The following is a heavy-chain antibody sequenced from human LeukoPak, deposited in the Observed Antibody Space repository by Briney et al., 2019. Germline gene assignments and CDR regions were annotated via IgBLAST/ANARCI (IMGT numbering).Heavy chain of an antibody. D-gene: IGHD3-3*01. Sequence: GGSLRLSCAASGFTFSSYAMSWVRQAPGKGLEWVSAISGSGGSTYYADSVKGRFTISRDNSKNTLYLQMNSLRAEDTAVYYCARGRHYDFSYYFDYWGQGTLVTVSS. CDR3: ARGRHYDFSYYFDY. J-gene: IGHJ4*02. V-gene: IGHV3-23*01. CDR1: GFTFSSYA. CDR2: ISGSGGST.